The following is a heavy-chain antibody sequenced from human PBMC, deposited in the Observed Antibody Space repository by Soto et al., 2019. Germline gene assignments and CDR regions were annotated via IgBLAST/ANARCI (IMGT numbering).Heavy chain of an antibody. V-gene: IGHV3-7*01. D-gene: IGHD4-4*01. CDR3: ARDYSNPRGRFDP. Sequence: WWSLRLSCLVSVFTCSGYWMTWFRQAPGKGLEWVANINQDGSEKYYVDSVKGRFTISRDNAKNSLYLQMNSLRAEDTAIYYCARDYSNPRGRFDPWGQGTLVTVSS. CDR1: VFTCSGYW. J-gene: IGHJ5*02. CDR2: INQDGSEK.